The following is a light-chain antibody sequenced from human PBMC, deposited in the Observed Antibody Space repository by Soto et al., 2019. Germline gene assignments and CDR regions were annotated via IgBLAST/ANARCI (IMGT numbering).Light chain of an antibody. V-gene: IGLV2-14*01. Sequence: QSALTQPASVSGSPGQSITISCTGTSSDVGGYNYVSWYQQHPGKAPKLMMYDVSNRPSGVSNRFSGSKSGNTASLTISGLQAEDEADYYCSSYTSSSTLEEVFGTGTKVTVL. CDR1: SSDVGGYNY. CDR3: SSYTSSSTLEEV. J-gene: IGLJ1*01. CDR2: DVS.